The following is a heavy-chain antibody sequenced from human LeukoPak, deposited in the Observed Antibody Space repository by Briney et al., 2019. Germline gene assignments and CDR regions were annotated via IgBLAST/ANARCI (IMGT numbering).Heavy chain of an antibody. V-gene: IGHV4-61*02. CDR2: IYTSGST. J-gene: IGHJ6*03. Sequence: SETLSLTCTVSGGSISSGSYYWSWIRQPAGKGLEWIGRIYTSGSTNYNPSLKSRVTISVDTSKNQFSLKLSSVTAADTAVYYCARSVVPAAIRRRSYYYYYMDVWGKGTTVTVSS. D-gene: IGHD2-2*02. CDR3: ARSVVPAAIRRRSYYYYYMDV. CDR1: GGSISSGSYY.